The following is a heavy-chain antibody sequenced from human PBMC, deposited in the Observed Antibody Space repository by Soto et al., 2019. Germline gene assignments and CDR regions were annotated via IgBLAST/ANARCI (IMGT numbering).Heavy chain of an antibody. CDR2: INRDVSST. D-gene: IGHD6-19*01. Sequence: EVQLVESGGGLVQPGGSLRLSCAASGFTFSSYWMHWVRQAPGKGLVWVSRINRDVSSTSYADSVKGRFTISRDNAKNTLYLQISSIVAEDTPVHYTAVTVAGPTAIGYLGQGTLVTVSS. CDR3: AVTVAGPTAIGY. J-gene: IGHJ4*02. V-gene: IGHV3-74*01. CDR1: GFTFSSYW.